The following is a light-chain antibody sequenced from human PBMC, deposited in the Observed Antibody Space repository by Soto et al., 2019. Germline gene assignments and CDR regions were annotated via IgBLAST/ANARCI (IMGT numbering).Light chain of an antibody. V-gene: IGLV2-8*01. CDR2: GVN. CDR1: SSDFGDDKY. CDR3: GSYVGSNNDV. J-gene: IGLJ1*01. Sequence: QSALTQPASVSGSPGQSITVSCTGSSSDFGDDKYVSWYQQQPGKGPNLLIYGVNSRPSGVPDRFSGSKSGNTASLTVSGLQADDEADYFCGSYVGSNNDVFGTGTKLTVL.